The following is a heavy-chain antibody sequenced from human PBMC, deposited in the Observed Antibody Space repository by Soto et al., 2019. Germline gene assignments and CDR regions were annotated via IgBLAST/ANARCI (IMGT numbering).Heavy chain of an antibody. V-gene: IGHV4-34*01. CDR3: ARQPTTADIDLWFDP. Sequence: SETLSHTYAVYGGSSIGYYWSRILQPPGKGLEWIGEINHSGSTNYNPSLASRVTVSVDTSKNQFSLKLSSVTAADTAVYYCARQPTTADIDLWFDPWGQGTLVTVSS. D-gene: IGHD2-2*01. CDR2: INHSGST. CDR1: GGSSIGYY. J-gene: IGHJ5*02.